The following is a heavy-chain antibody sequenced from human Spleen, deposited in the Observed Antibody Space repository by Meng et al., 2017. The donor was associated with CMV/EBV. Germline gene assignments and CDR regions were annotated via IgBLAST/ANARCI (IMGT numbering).Heavy chain of an antibody. V-gene: IGHV3-7*03. CDR2: IKKDGGEK. CDR3: AKDDDVMGATRWWGALDL. CDR1: GFTFSSFC. Sequence: GESLKISCSASGFTFSSFCMTWVRQAPAKGLEWVANIKKDGGEKYCVDSVKGRFTFSRDNAKNSLCLQMNSLRVEDTAIYYCAKDDDVMGATRWWGALDLWGQGTTVTVSS. D-gene: IGHD1-26*01. J-gene: IGHJ6*02.